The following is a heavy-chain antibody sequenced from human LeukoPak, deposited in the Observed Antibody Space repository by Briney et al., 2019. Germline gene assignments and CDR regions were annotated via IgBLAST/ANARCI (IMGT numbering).Heavy chain of an antibody. J-gene: IGHJ4*01. V-gene: IGHV4-34*01. CDR3: ARCSSGYYHLDY. CDR1: GGSFSGYY. Sequence: SETLSLTCAVYGGSFSGYYWSWIRQPPGKGLEWIGEINHSGSTNYNPSLKSRVTISVDTSKNQFSLKLSSVTAADTAVYYCARCSSGYYHLDYWGQGTLVTVSS. D-gene: IGHD3-22*01. CDR2: INHSGST.